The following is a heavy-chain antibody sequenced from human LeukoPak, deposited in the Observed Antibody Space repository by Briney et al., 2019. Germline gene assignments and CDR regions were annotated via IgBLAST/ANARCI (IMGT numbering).Heavy chain of an antibody. J-gene: IGHJ3*02. CDR2: IWYDGSQE. CDR3: ARGGMVRGVLHAFDI. D-gene: IGHD3-10*01. Sequence: GGSLRLSCATSGFTFSSYGVHWVRQAPGKGQEWVAAIWYDGSQEYYADSVKGRFTISRDTSKNTLYLQMNSLRAEDTAVYYCARGGMVRGVLHAFDIWGQGTMVTVSS. V-gene: IGHV3-33*01. CDR1: GFTFSSYG.